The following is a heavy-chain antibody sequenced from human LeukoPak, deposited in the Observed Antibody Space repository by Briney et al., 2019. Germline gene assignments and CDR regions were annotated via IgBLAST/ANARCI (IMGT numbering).Heavy chain of an antibody. V-gene: IGHV4-59*01. CDR1: GGSISSYY. D-gene: IGHD1-26*01. J-gene: IGHJ4*02. CDR3: ARGGGSYYHYFDY. Sequence: SETLSLTCTVSGGSISSYYWSWIRQPPGKGLEWIGYIYYSGSTNYNPSLKSRVTISVDTSKNQFSLKLSSVTAADTAVYYCARGGGSYYHYFDYWGQGTLVNVSS. CDR2: IYYSGST.